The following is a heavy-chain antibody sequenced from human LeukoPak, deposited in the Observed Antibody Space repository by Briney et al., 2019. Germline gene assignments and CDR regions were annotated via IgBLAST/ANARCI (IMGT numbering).Heavy chain of an antibody. J-gene: IGHJ4*02. D-gene: IGHD3-16*02. V-gene: IGHV1-2*04. CDR1: GYTFTGYY. Sequence: EASVKVSCKASGYTFTGYYMHWVRQAPGQGLEWMGWINPNSGGTNYAQKFQGWVTMTRDTSISTAYMELSRLRSDDTAVYCCARVGRLGELSFLFDYWGQGTLVTVSS. CDR2: INPNSGGT. CDR3: ARVGRLGELSFLFDY.